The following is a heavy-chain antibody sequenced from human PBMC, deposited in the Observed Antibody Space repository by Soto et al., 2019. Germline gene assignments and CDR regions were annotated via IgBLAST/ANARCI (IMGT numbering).Heavy chain of an antibody. CDR1: GFTFSSYA. V-gene: IGHV3-23*01. J-gene: IGHJ4*02. CDR2: ISGSGGST. CDR3: AIGYGGGSGYYFDI. D-gene: IGHD4-17*01. Sequence: GGSLRLSCAASGFTFSSYAMSWVRQAPGKGLEWVSAISGSGGSTYYADSVKGRLTISRDNSKNTLYLQMNSLRADDTAVYYCAIGYGGGSGYYFDIWGQGSLVTVSS.